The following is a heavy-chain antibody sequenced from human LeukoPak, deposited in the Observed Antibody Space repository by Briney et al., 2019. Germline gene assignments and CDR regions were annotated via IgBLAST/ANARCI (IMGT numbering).Heavy chain of an antibody. V-gene: IGHV4-34*01. CDR1: GGSFSGYY. CDR3: ARVPLRFLGCDY. CDR2: INHSGST. Sequence: SETLSLTCAVYGGSFSGYYWSWIRQPPGKGLEWIGEINHSGSTNYNPSLKSRVTISVDTSKNQFSLKLSSVTAADTAVYYCARVPLRFLGCDYWGQGTLVTVSS. J-gene: IGHJ4*02. D-gene: IGHD3-3*01.